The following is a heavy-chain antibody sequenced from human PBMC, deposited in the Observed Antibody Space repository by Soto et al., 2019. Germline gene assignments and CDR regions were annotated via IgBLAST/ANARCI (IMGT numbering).Heavy chain of an antibody. D-gene: IGHD6-13*01. CDR2: MNPNSGNT. V-gene: IGHV1-8*01. CDR3: ARERSAAGTGWFDP. J-gene: IGHJ5*02. CDR1: GYTFTSYD. Sequence: QVQLVQSGAEVKKPGASVKVSCKASGYTFTSYDINWVRQATGQGLEWMGWMNPNSGNTGYAQKFQGRVTMTRNTSITTAYMELSSLRSEDPAVYSCARERSAAGTGWFDPWGQGTLVTVSS.